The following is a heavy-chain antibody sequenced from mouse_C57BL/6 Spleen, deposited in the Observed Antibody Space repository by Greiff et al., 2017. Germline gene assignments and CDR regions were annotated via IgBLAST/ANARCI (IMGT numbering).Heavy chain of an antibody. V-gene: IGHV1-26*01. D-gene: IGHD1-1*01. J-gene: IGHJ4*01. CDR3: ARGTVGMDY. CDR1: GYTFTDSY. CDR2: INPNTGGT. Sequence: EVQLQQSGPELVKPGASVKISCKASGYTFTDSYMNWVKQSHGKSLEWIGDINPNTGGTSYNQKFKGKATLTVDKSSSTAYMELRSLTSEDSAVYYCARGTVGMDYWGQGTSVTVSS.